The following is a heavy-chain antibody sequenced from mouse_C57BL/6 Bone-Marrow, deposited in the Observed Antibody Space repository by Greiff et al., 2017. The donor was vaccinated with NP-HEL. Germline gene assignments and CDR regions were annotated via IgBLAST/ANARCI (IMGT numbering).Heavy chain of an antibody. CDR1: GYTFTSYW. CDR2: IDPSDSYT. D-gene: IGHD2-3*01. CDR3: ARVDYDGYFGWLAY. V-gene: IGHV1-69*01. J-gene: IGHJ3*01. Sequence: QVQLQQPGAELVMPGASVKLSCKASGYTFTSYWMHWVKQRPGQGLEWIGEIDPSDSYTNYNQKFKGKSTLTVDKSSSTAYMQLSSLTSEDSAVYYCARVDYDGYFGWLAYWGRGTLVTVSA.